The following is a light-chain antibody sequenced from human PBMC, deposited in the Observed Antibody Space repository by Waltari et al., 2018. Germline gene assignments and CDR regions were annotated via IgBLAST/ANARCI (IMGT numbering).Light chain of an antibody. V-gene: IGKV1-5*03. Sequence: DIQMTQSPSTLSASVGDRVTLTFRASQSIISCLVWYQQKPGKAPKLLIYKASSLESGVPSRFSGSGSGTEFTLTISSLQPDDFVTYYCQQYNSYSQTFGQGTKVEIK. CDR2: KAS. J-gene: IGKJ1*01. CDR1: QSIISC. CDR3: QQYNSYSQT.